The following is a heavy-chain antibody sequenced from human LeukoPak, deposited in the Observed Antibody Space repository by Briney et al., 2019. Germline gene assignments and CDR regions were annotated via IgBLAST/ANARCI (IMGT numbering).Heavy chain of an antibody. D-gene: IGHD3-22*01. CDR2: IKQDGGEK. Sequence: GGSLRLSCAASGFTFSSYRMNWVRQAPGKGLEWVANIKQDGGEKYYVDSVKGRFTISRDNAKNSLYLQMNSLRAEDTAVYYCARGRMLYYYDSSGYPFDYWGQGSLVTVSS. CDR3: ARGRMLYYYDSSGYPFDY. CDR1: GFTFSSYR. J-gene: IGHJ4*02. V-gene: IGHV3-7*04.